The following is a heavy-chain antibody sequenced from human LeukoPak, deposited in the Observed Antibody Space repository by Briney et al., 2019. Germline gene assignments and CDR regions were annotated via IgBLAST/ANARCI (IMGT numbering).Heavy chain of an antibody. V-gene: IGHV4-39*01. D-gene: IGHD3-22*01. J-gene: IGHJ4*02. CDR3: ARQDYDSSGYSDY. CDR1: GGSISSSSYY. CDR2: IYYSGST. Sequence: SETLSLTCTVSGGSISSSSYYWGWIRQPPGKGLEWIGSIYYSGSTYCNPSLKSRVTISVDTSKNQFSLKLSSVTAADTAVYYCARQDYDSSGYSDYWGQGTLVAVSS.